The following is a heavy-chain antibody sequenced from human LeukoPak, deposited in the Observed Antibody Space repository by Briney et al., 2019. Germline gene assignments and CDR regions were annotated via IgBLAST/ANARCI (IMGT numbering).Heavy chain of an antibody. CDR1: GGSISSYY. J-gene: IGHJ6*02. CDR2: IYYSGST. CDR3: ASTVTDYYGMDV. V-gene: IGHV4-59*08. Sequence: PSETLSLTCTVSGGSISSYYWSWIRQPPGKGLEWIGYIYYSGSTNYNPSLKSRVTISVDTSKNQFSLKLSFVTAADTAVYYCASTVTDYYGMDVWGQGTTVTVSS. D-gene: IGHD4-11*01.